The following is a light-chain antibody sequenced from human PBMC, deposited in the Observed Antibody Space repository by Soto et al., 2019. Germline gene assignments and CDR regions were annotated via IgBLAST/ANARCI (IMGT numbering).Light chain of an antibody. CDR3: QQYNNWPPT. J-gene: IGKJ1*01. CDR2: GAS. V-gene: IGKV3D-15*01. CDR1: QSVNTN. Sequence: EIVMTQSPATLSVSPGERATLSCRASQSVNTNVAWYQQEPGQAPRLLIYGASTRATGIPARFSGSVSGTEFALTISSLQSEDFAVYYCQQYNNWPPTFGQGTKVDIK.